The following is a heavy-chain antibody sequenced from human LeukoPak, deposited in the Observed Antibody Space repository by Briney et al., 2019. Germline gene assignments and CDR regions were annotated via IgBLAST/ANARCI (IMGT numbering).Heavy chain of an antibody. J-gene: IGHJ4*02. D-gene: IGHD1-26*01. CDR2: ISAYNGNT. CDR3: ARDNSWSFSHTLDTPDLGF. Sequence: ASVKISCKASGYTFTSYGISWVRQAPGHGLEWMVWISAYNGNTNYAQKLQGRVTMTTDTSTSTAYMELRSLSSDDTAVYYCARDNSWSFSHTLDTPDLGFWGQGTLVTVSS. CDR1: GYTFTSYG. V-gene: IGHV1-18*01.